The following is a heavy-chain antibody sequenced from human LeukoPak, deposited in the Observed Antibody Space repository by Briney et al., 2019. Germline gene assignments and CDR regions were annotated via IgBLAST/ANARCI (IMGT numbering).Heavy chain of an antibody. V-gene: IGHV3-7*03. CDR3: ARSLPYGTTWYGRSDF. Sequence: GGSLRLSCAASGFPFNAYWMTWVRQAPGKGLEWVANIRQDGDTKYYVDSVKGRFTISRDNAMNSLYLQMNSLRAEDTAIYYCARSLPYGTTWYGRSDFWGQGTLVTVPS. CDR1: GFPFNAYW. D-gene: IGHD6-13*01. CDR2: IRQDGDTK. J-gene: IGHJ4*02.